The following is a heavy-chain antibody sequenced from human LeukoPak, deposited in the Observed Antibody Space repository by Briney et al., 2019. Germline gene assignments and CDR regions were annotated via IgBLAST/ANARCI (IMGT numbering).Heavy chain of an antibody. CDR2: ISAYNGNT. J-gene: IGHJ4*02. CDR3: ARDWSGFIAAAGYGKY. CDR1: GYTFTSYG. Sequence: ASVKVSCKASGYTFTSYGISWVRQAPGQGLEWMGWISAYNGNTNYAQKLQGRVTMTTDTSTNTAYMELRSLRSDDTAVYYCARDWSGFIAAAGYGKYWGQGTLVTVSS. V-gene: IGHV1-18*01. D-gene: IGHD6-13*01.